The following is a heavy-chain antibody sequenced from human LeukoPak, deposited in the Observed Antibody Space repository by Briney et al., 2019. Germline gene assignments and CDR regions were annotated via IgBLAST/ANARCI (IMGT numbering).Heavy chain of an antibody. CDR3: ARLYNWNYFNY. D-gene: IGHD1-20*01. CDR2: INHSGST. Sequence: TGGPLRLSCAASGFTFSTYAMSWVRQAPGKGLEWIGEINHSGSTNYNPSLKSRVTISVDTSKNQFSLKLSSVTAADTAVYYCARLYNWNYFNYWGQGTLVTVSS. V-gene: IGHV4-34*01. CDR1: GFTFSTYA. J-gene: IGHJ4*02.